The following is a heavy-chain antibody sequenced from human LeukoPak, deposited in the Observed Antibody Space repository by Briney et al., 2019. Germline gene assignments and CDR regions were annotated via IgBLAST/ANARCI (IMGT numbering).Heavy chain of an antibody. CDR1: GYTFTSYD. D-gene: IGHD2-21*02. Sequence: VASVKVSCKASGYTFTSYDINWVRQAPGQGLEWMGWMNPNSGNTGYAQKFQGRVTMTRNTSISTAYMELSSLRSEDTAVYYCARVPRDNNWFDPWGQGTLVTVSS. CDR3: ARVPRDNNWFDP. V-gene: IGHV1-8*01. CDR2: MNPNSGNT. J-gene: IGHJ5*02.